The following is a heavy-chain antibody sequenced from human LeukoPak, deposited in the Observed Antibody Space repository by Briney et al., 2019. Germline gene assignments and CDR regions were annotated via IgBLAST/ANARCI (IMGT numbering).Heavy chain of an antibody. V-gene: IGHV5-51*01. Sequence: KPGESLRISCKASGYSFTSYWIDWVRQVPGKGLEWMGIIYPGDSDTRYNPSFQGQVTISVDKSIATAYLQWSSLKASDTAIYCCARSTGYAFSYIDFWAQGTLVTVSS. J-gene: IGHJ4*02. CDR3: ARSTGYAFSYIDF. CDR1: GYSFTSYW. CDR2: IYPGDSDT. D-gene: IGHD1-1*01.